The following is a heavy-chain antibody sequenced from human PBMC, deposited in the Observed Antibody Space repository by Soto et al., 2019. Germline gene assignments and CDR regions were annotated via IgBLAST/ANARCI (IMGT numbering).Heavy chain of an antibody. V-gene: IGHV5-10-1*01. CDR1: GYSFTSYW. D-gene: IGHD6-13*01. CDR2: IDPSDSYT. J-gene: IGHJ5*02. CDR3: ARSFGIAAAGNNWFDP. Sequence: GESLKISCKGSGYSFTSYWISWVRQMPGKGLEWMGRIDPSDSYTNYSPSFQGHVTISADKSISTAYLQWSSLKASDTAMYYCARSFGIAAAGNNWFDPWGQGTLVTVSS.